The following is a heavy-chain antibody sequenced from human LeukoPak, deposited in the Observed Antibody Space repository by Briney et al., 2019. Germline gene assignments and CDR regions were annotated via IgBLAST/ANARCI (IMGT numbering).Heavy chain of an antibody. J-gene: IGHJ4*02. CDR2: INTNTGNP. CDR3: AREILAAAGHLPTHLTDDY. Sequence: ASVKVSCMASGYTFTSYAMNWVRQAPGQGLEWMGWINTNTGNPTYAQGFTGRFVFSLDTSVSTAYLQISSLKAEDTAVYYCAREILAAAGHLPTHLTDDYWGQGTLVTVSS. V-gene: IGHV7-4-1*02. CDR1: GYTFTSYA. D-gene: IGHD6-13*01.